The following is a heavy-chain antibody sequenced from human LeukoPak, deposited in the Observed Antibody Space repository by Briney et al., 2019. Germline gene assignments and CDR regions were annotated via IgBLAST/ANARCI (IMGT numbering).Heavy chain of an antibody. Sequence: GGSLRLSCVASGFIFNSYGMHWVRQAPGKGLEWVAGIWYAGSNKYYADSVEGRFTISRDNSKNTLYLQMNSLRAEDTAVFYCARDQYDTWSRRGNFDSWGQGTLVIVSS. D-gene: IGHD3-3*01. CDR3: ARDQYDTWSRRGNFDS. CDR2: IWYAGSNK. J-gene: IGHJ4*02. V-gene: IGHV3-33*01. CDR1: GFIFNSYG.